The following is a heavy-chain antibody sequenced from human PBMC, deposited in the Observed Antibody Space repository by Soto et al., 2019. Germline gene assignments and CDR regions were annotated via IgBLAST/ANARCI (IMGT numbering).Heavy chain of an antibody. CDR1: GFTFSNYA. CDR3: ARGFVPGSPNYDY. J-gene: IGHJ4*02. D-gene: IGHD3-10*01. Sequence: GALRLSCAASGFTFSNYAMSWVRQAPGKGLEWVSTFTRSGNTYYADSVKGRFTISRDNSKNTLYLQMDSLRAEDTAVYYCARGFVPGSPNYDYWGLGTLVTVSS. CDR2: FTRSGNT. V-gene: IGHV3-23*01.